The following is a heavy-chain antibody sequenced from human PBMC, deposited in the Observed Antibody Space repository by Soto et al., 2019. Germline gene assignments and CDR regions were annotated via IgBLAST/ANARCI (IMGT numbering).Heavy chain of an antibody. CDR1: GGTFSSYT. CDR2: IIPILGIA. J-gene: IGHJ5*02. D-gene: IGHD2-2*01. CDR3: ARSRPYCSSTSCYLLDP. Sequence: QVQLVQSGAEVKKPGSSVKVSCKASGGTFSSYTISWVRQAPGQGLEWMGRIIPILGIANYAQKFQGRVTLTADKSTSTAYMELSSLRSEDTAVYYCARSRPYCSSTSCYLLDPWGQGSLVTVSS. V-gene: IGHV1-69*02.